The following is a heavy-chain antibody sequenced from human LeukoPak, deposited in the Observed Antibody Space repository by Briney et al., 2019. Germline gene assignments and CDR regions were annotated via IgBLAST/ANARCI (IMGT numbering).Heavy chain of an antibody. V-gene: IGHV1-69*06. D-gene: IGHD1-26*01. J-gene: IGHJ5*02. Sequence: SVKVSCKASGGTFSSYAISWVRQAPGQGLEWMGGIIPIFGTANYAQKFQGRVTITADKSTSTAYMELSSLRPEDTAVYYCARGGDYYIHNNWFDPWDQGTLVTVSS. CDR2: IIPIFGTA. CDR1: GGTFSSYA. CDR3: ARGGDYYIHNNWFDP.